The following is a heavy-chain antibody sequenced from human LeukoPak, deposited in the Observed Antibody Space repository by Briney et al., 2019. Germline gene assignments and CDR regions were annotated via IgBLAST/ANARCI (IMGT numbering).Heavy chain of an antibody. D-gene: IGHD1-26*01. V-gene: IGHV3-30-3*01. CDR2: ISYDGSNK. J-gene: IGHJ4*02. Sequence: GSLRLSCAASGFILSAYAMHWVRQAPGKGLEWVAVISYDGSNKYYADSVKGRFTISRDNSKNTLYLQMNSLTSEDTAVYYCAREEGERGFDYWGQGTLVTVSS. CDR3: AREEGERGFDY. CDR1: GFILSAYA.